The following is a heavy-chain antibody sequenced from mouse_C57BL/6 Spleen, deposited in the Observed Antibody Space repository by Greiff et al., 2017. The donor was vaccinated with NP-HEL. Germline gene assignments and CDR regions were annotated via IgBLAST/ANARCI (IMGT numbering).Heavy chain of an antibody. Sequence: EVQLQQSGPELVKPGASVKIPCKASGYTFTDYNMDWVKQSHGKSLEWIGDINPNNGGTIYNQKFKGKATLTVDKYSSTAYMELRSLTSEDTAVYYCARSQGQIYYDYDGYAMDYWGQGTSVTVSS. V-gene: IGHV1-18*01. CDR2: INPNNGGT. J-gene: IGHJ4*01. CDR1: GYTFTDYN. D-gene: IGHD2-4*01. CDR3: ARSQGQIYYDYDGYAMDY.